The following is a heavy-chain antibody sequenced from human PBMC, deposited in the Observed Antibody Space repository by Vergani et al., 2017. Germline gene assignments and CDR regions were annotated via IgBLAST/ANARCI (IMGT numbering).Heavy chain of an antibody. D-gene: IGHD2-15*01. V-gene: IGHV4-61*02. CDR3: ARESSLGGSCYKHLFDY. Sequence: QVQLQESGPGLVKPSQTLSLTCTVSGGSINSHNYYWSWIRQPAGKGLEWIGRIHTSGSTNYNPALKSRVTMSEETSKNQFSLNLTSVTSADTAVYFCARESSLGGSCYKHLFDYWGQGILVTVSS. CDR1: GGSINSHNYY. CDR2: IHTSGST. J-gene: IGHJ4*02.